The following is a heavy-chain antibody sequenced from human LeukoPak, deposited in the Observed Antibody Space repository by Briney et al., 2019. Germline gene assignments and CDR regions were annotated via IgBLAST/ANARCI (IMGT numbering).Heavy chain of an antibody. CDR3: AKERRDSGGYYYMDV. V-gene: IGHV1-18*01. J-gene: IGHJ6*03. Sequence: ASVKVSCKASGYTFTSYGISWVRQAPGQGLEWMGWISAYNGNTNYAQKLQGRVTMTTDTSTSTAYMELRSLRSDDTAVYYCAKERRDSGGYYYMDVWGKGTTVTISS. CDR2: ISAYNGNT. D-gene: IGHD4-17*01. CDR1: GYTFTSYG.